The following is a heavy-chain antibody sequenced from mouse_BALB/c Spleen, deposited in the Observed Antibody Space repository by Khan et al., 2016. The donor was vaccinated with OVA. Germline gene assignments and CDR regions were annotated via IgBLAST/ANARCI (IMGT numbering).Heavy chain of an antibody. J-gene: IGHJ4*01. CDR2: IRSKAINHAT. V-gene: IGHV6-6*01. CDR3: TPNYVTDYYSMDY. D-gene: IGHD1-1*01. Sequence: EVKLEESGGGLVQPGGSMKLSCAASGFTFSDAWMYWVRQSPERGLEWVAEIRSKAINHATYYAESVKGRFTISRDDSKSSVYLQMTSLRPEDTDIYYYTPNYVTDYYSMDYWGQGTSVTVSS. CDR1: GFTFSDAW.